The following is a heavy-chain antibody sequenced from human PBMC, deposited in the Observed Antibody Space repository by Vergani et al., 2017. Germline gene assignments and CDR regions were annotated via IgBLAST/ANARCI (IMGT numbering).Heavy chain of an antibody. J-gene: IGHJ6*03. V-gene: IGHV4-59*01. Sequence: QVQLQESGPGLVKPSETLSLTCTVSGGSISSYYWSWIRQPPGNGLEWIGYIYYSGSTNYNPSLKSRVTISVDTSKNQFSLKLSSVTAADTAVYYCAREGTSRGYYYYYMDVWGKGTTVTVSS. CDR3: AREGTSRGYYYYYMDV. CDR2: IYYSGST. D-gene: IGHD1-1*01. CDR1: GGSISSYY.